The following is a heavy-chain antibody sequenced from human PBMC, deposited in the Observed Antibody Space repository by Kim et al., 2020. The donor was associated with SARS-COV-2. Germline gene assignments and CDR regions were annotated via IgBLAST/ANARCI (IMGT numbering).Heavy chain of an antibody. Sequence: GGSLRLSCAASGFTFRNCAMQWVRQAPGKGLEWVALISYDGTHQHYAESVKGRFTISRDNFKNALFLQMNSLRPDDTAHYFCAKLTEDHHVGSQSPWWIDLWGHGTLVTVSS. CDR1: GFTFRNCA. D-gene: IGHD2-15*01. V-gene: IGHV3-30*18. CDR2: ISYDGTHQ. CDR3: AKLTEDHHVGSQSPWWIDL. J-gene: IGHJ4*03.